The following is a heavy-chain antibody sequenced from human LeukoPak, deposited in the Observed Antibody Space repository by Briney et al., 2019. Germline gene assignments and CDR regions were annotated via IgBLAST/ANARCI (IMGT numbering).Heavy chain of an antibody. D-gene: IGHD6-13*01. J-gene: IGHJ5*02. CDR2: IKQDGSEK. Sequence: PGGSLRLSCAASGFTFSSYSINWVRQAPGKGLEWVANIKQDGSEKYYVDSVKGRFTISRDNAKNSLYLQMNSLRAEDTAVYYCARDLRGSSWYEGRGNWFDPWGQGTLVTVSS. CDR3: ARDLRGSSWYEGRGNWFDP. V-gene: IGHV3-7*01. CDR1: GFTFSSYS.